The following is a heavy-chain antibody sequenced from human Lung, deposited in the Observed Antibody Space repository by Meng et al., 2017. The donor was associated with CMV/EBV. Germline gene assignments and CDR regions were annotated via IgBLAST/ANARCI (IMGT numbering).Heavy chain of an antibody. CDR2: IKQDGSEK. CDR1: GFTFSSYW. Sequence: GGSLRLXXAASGFTFSSYWMSWVRQAPGKGLEWVANIKQDGSEKYYVDSVKGRFTISRDNAKNSLYLQMNSLRAEDTAAYYCARLVFGGAFDIWGQGTMVIV. J-gene: IGHJ3*02. D-gene: IGHD2-2*01. CDR3: ARLVFGGAFDI. V-gene: IGHV3-7*01.